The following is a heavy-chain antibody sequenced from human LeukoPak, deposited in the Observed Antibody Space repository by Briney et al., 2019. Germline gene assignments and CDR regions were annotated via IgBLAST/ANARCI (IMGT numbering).Heavy chain of an antibody. D-gene: IGHD5-12*01. Sequence: GGSLRLSCAASGFTFSSSSISWVRQAPGKGLEWVSAVTDAVGSTHYADSVKGRFTISSDNSKNTVYLQMNSLRPEDMAVYYCAKEIFSGLLYIDYWGQGTLVTVSS. CDR1: GFTFSSSS. CDR2: VTDAVGST. J-gene: IGHJ4*02. V-gene: IGHV3-23*01. CDR3: AKEIFSGLLYIDY.